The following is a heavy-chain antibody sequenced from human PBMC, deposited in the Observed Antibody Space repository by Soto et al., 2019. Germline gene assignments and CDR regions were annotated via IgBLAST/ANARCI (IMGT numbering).Heavy chain of an antibody. J-gene: IGHJ4*02. CDR2: IIPILGIA. CDR3: ARAGAIAPFDY. Sequence: QVQLVQSGAEVKKPGSSVKVSCKASGGTFRSYAISWVRQAPGQGLEWMGRIIPILGIANYAQKFQGRVTITADKSTSTAYMELSSLRSEDTAVYYCARAGAIAPFDYWGQGTLVTVSS. D-gene: IGHD2-2*02. CDR1: GGTFRSYA. V-gene: IGHV1-69*04.